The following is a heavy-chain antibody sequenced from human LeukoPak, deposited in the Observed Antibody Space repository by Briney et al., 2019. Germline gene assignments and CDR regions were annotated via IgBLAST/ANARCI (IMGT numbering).Heavy chain of an antibody. Sequence: PSETLSLTCTVSGGSISPYYWSWIRQPPGKGLEWIGYIYGSGSTNFNPSLKSRVTISIDTSKDQFSLRLTSVTAADTAVYYCARGSLRFLEWLPGTSWGQGTLVTVSS. CDR2: IYGSGST. V-gene: IGHV4-59*01. D-gene: IGHD3-3*01. CDR1: GGSISPYY. J-gene: IGHJ4*02. CDR3: ARGSLRFLEWLPGTS.